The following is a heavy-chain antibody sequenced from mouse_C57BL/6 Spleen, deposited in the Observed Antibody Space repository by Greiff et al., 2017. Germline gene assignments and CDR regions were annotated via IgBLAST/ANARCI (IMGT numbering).Heavy chain of an antibody. CDR2: ISNGGGST. J-gene: IGHJ4*01. Sequence: EVKLMESGGGLVQPGGSLKLSCAASGFTFSDYYMSWVRQTPEKRLEWVAYISNGGGSTYYPDTVKGRFTISRDNAKNTLYLQMSRLKSEDTAMYYCARQGIYYDYDGAMDYWGQGTSVTVSS. D-gene: IGHD2-4*01. CDR1: GFTFSDYY. V-gene: IGHV5-12*01. CDR3: ARQGIYYDYDGAMDY.